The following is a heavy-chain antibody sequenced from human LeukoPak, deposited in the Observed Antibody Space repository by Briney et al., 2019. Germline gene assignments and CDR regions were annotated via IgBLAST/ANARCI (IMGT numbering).Heavy chain of an antibody. Sequence: SVKVSCKASGGTFSSYAISWVRQGPGQGLEWMGGIIPIFGTANYAQKFQGRVTITADESTSTAYMELSSLRSEDTAVYYCARVSYYDSSGYYHNWGQGTLVIVSS. J-gene: IGHJ4*02. CDR3: ARVSYYDSSGYYHN. D-gene: IGHD3-22*01. CDR2: IIPIFGTA. V-gene: IGHV1-69*13. CDR1: GGTFSSYA.